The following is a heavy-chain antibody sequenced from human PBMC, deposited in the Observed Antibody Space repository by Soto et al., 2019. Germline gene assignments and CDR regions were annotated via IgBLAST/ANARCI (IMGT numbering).Heavy chain of an antibody. Sequence: VKGACKTAGDSLTRYFMHWVRQATGQGLEWMGIINPSGDTSYAQKFQGRVTMTRDTSTSTVYMELSSLRSEDTAVYYFARVYCSGGGCYGLDNSAQPTLVTLSS. V-gene: IGHV1-46*01. J-gene: IGHJ4*02. D-gene: IGHD2-15*01. CDR2: INPSGDT. CDR1: GDSLTRYF. CDR3: ARVYCSGGGCYGLDN.